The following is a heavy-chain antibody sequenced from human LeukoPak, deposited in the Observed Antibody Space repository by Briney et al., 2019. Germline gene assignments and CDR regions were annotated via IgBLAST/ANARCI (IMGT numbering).Heavy chain of an antibody. CDR3: AKEYYYYGMDV. V-gene: IGHV3-30*18. CDR2: ISHDGNNK. Sequence: GGSLRLSCVASGFTFTNYGLHWVRQAPGKGLEWVALISHDGNNKYYADSVKGRLAISRDDSKNTLYLQMNSLRAEDTAVYYCAKEYYYYGMDVWGQGTTVTVSS. J-gene: IGHJ6*02. CDR1: GFTFTNYG.